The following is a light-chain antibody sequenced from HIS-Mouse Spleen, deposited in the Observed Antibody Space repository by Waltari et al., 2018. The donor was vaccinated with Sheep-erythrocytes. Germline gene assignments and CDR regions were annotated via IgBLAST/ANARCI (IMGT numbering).Light chain of an antibody. J-gene: IGLJ3*02. V-gene: IGLV2-8*01. CDR3: SSYAGSNNWV. CDR2: EVS. Sequence: QSALTQPASVSGSPGQSITISCTGTSSDVGSYNLVSWYQPHPGKAPKLLIYEVSKRPSGVPDRFSGSKSGNTASLTVSGLQAEDEADYYCSSYAGSNNWVFGGGTKLTVL. CDR1: SSDVGSYNL.